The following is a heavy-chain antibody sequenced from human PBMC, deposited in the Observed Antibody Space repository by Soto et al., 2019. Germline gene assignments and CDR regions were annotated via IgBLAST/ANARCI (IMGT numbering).Heavy chain of an antibody. J-gene: IGHJ2*01. CDR1: GFTFDDYA. D-gene: IGHD6-13*01. V-gene: IGHV3-9*01. Sequence: DVQLVESGGGLVQPGRSLRLSCAASGFTFDDYAMHWVRQAPGKGLEWVSSISWDSGSIDYADSVKGRFTISRDNAKNSLYLQMNSLRTEDTAFYYCAKDRGWGGAPGTLWDFDLWGRGTLVTVSS. CDR3: AKDRGWGGAPGTLWDFDL. CDR2: ISWDSGSI.